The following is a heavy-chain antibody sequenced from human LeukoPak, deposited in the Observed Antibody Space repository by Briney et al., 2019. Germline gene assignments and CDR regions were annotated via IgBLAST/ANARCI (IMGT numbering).Heavy chain of an antibody. V-gene: IGHV3-30*04. CDR1: GFSFSSYA. D-gene: IGHD3-3*01. Sequence: GGSLRLSCAASGFSFSSYAMHWVRQAPGKGLEWVAVISYDGRNEYYADSVKGRFTISRDISKNTVYLQMNSLRPEDTAVYYCARGGDSWSGYSYGMDVWGQGTTVTVSS. J-gene: IGHJ6*02. CDR2: ISYDGRNE. CDR3: ARGGDSWSGYSYGMDV.